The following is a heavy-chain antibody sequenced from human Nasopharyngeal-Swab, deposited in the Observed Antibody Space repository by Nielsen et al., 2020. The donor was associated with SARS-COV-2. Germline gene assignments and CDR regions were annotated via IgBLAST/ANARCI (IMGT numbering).Heavy chain of an antibody. Sequence: GGSLRLSCEASGFTFSSYAMSWVRQAPGKGLEWVSAISGSGGSTYYADSVKGRFTISRDNSKNTLYLQMNSLRAEDTAVYYCAKDRSLYCSSTSCSKKFDSWGQGTLVTVSS. CDR3: AKDRSLYCSSTSCSKKFDS. CDR2: ISGSGGST. V-gene: IGHV3-23*01. J-gene: IGHJ4*02. CDR1: GFTFSSYA. D-gene: IGHD2-2*01.